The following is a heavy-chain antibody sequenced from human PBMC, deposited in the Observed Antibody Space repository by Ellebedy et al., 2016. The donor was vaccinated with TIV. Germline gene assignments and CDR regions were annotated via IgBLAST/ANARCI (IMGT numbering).Heavy chain of an antibody. J-gene: IGHJ3*02. CDR3: ATDGSYGDYRSPTHAFVM. D-gene: IGHD4-17*01. Sequence: GESLKISCVASGFTFHSYWMTWVRQAPGKGLEWVANINQDGSDKYYVDSLRGRFTISRDNATNSVYLQMNSLRGEDTAVYYCATDGSYGDYRSPTHAFVMWGQGTLVTVSS. V-gene: IGHV3-7*01. CDR2: INQDGSDK. CDR1: GFTFHSYW.